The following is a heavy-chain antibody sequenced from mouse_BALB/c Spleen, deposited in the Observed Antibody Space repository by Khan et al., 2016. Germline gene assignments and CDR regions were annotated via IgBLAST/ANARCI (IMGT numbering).Heavy chain of an antibody. V-gene: IGHV14-3*02. CDR1: GFNIKDTY. Sequence: VQLKESGAELVKPGASVKVSCTASGFNIKDTYMHWVKQRPEQGLEWIGRIDPANGDSEYDPKFQGRATITADTSSNTAYLQLSTLTSEDTAVYYCARSGYALYYYSMDYWGQGTSVTVSS. D-gene: IGHD2-2*01. CDR3: ARSGYALYYYSMDY. CDR2: IDPANGDS. J-gene: IGHJ4*01.